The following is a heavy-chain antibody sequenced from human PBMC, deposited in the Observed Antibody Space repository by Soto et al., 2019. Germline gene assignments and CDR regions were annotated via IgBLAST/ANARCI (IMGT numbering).Heavy chain of an antibody. CDR1: GGAFSNYL. V-gene: IGHV1-69*01. D-gene: IGHD2-15*01. CDR2: IIPIFGSG. J-gene: IGHJ6*02. CDR3: ARSDQVVAASPSSFYDGMDI. Sequence: QVQLVQSGAEVKKPGSSVKVSCKASGGAFSNYLISWVRRAPGQGLEWMGGIIPIFGSGNYAQKFLGRVTITADESTSTAQMELSSLRSADMAVYYCARSDQVVAASPSSFYDGMDIWGQGTTVTVSS.